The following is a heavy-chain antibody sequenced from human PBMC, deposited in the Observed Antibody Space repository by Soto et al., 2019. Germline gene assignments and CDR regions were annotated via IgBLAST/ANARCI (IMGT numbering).Heavy chain of an antibody. CDR1: GFTVSSSG. D-gene: IGHD2-15*01. CDR2: IWRDGSNE. CDR3: ARGRGSLLSWALGY. V-gene: IGHV3-33*01. J-gene: IGHJ4*02. Sequence: HPAGSLRLSCAASGFTVSSSGMHWVRQAPGKGLEWVAVIWRDGSNENYADSVKGRFTISRDNSKNTLYLQLNSLRVEDTAVYYCARGRGSLLSWALGYWGQGTLGSVSS.